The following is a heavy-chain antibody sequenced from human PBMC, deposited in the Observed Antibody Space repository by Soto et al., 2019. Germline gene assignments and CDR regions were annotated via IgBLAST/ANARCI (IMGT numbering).Heavy chain of an antibody. CDR3: ARPSIAFRPGLYNWFDP. Sequence: GESLKISCKGSGYSFTSYWIGWVRQMPGKGLEWMGIIYPGDSDTRYSPSFQGQVTISADKSISTAYLQWSSLKASDTAMYYCARPSIAFRPGLYNWFDPWGQGTLVTGLL. J-gene: IGHJ5*02. CDR2: IYPGDSDT. D-gene: IGHD6-6*01. CDR1: GYSFTSYW. V-gene: IGHV5-51*01.